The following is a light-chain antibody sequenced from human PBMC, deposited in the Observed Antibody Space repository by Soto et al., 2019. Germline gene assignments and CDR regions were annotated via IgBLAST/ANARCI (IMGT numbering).Light chain of an antibody. J-gene: IGLJ2*01. CDR2: EVS. CDR3: SSYTTYSSLVV. V-gene: IGLV2-14*01. CDR1: SSDVGGFDY. Sequence: QAVLTQPASVSGSPGQSITISCTGTSSDVGGFDYVSWYQQHPGKAPKLMIYEVSNRPSGVSNRFSGSKSGNTASLTISGLQADDEAEYYCSSYTTYSSLVVFGGGTQLTV.